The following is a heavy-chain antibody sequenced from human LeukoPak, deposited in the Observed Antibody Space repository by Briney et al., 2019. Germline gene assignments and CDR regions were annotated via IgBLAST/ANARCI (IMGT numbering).Heavy chain of an antibody. V-gene: IGHV1-2*02. CDR1: GYTFTGYY. CDR3: ARWGWEPY. CDR2: INPNSGGT. J-gene: IGHJ4*02. D-gene: IGHD1-26*01. Sequence: GASVKVSCKASGYTFTGYYMHWVRQAPGQGLEWMGWINPNSGGTNYVQKFQGRVTMTRDMSTSTVYMELSSLRSEDTAVYYCARWGWEPYWGQGTLVTVSS.